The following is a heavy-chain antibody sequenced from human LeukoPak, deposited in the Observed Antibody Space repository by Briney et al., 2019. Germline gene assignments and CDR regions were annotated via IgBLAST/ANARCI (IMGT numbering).Heavy chain of an antibody. J-gene: IGHJ3*02. CDR3: ARGGYDAFDI. CDR1: GGSISSYY. Sequence: SETLSLTCTVSGGSISSYYWSWIRQPPGKGLEWIGYIYYSGSTNYNPSLKSRVTIPVDTSKNQFSLKLSSVTAADTAVYYCARGGYDAFDIWGQGTMVTVSS. D-gene: IGHD3-22*01. CDR2: IYYSGST. V-gene: IGHV4-59*01.